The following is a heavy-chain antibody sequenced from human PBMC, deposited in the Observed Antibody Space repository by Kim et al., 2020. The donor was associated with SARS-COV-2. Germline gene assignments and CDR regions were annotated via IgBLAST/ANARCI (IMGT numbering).Heavy chain of an antibody. V-gene: IGHV3-30*02. Sequence: YADSGQARFTNSRDNSKNNLDMQMNRQGAEDTAVYYCAKDRLWGNDYFDYWGQGTLVTVSS. CDR3: AKDRLWGNDYFDY. J-gene: IGHJ4*02. D-gene: IGHD3-16*01.